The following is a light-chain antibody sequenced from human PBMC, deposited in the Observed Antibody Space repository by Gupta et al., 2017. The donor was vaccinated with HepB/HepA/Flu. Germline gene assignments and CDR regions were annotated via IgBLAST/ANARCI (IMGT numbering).Light chain of an antibody. CDR2: DNN. CDR3: ASWDSGLSAGV. V-gene: IGLV1-51*01. CDR1: SSNIGKNY. Sequence: SVLTQPPSVSAAPGQKVTISCSGSSSNIGKNYVSWYQQLPGTAPKLLIYDNNNRPSGIPDRFSGSKSGTSATLGITGLQTGDEADYYCASWDSGLSAGVFGGGTKLTVL. J-gene: IGLJ3*02.